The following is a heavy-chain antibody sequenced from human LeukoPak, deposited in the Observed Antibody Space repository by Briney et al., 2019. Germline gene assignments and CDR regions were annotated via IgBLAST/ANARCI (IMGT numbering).Heavy chain of an antibody. J-gene: IGHJ4*02. D-gene: IGHD2-21*02. CDR1: GFTFSSYW. CDR2: INGDGSTT. V-gene: IGHV3-74*01. CDR3: AKDRLLNCRGDCYIFDY. Sequence: GGSLRLSCAASGFTFSSYWMLWVRQTPGKGPVWVSRINGDGSTTAYADSVKGRFSISRDNSKNTLYLQVNGLRTEDTAVYYCAKDRLLNCRGDCYIFDYWGQGTVVTVSS.